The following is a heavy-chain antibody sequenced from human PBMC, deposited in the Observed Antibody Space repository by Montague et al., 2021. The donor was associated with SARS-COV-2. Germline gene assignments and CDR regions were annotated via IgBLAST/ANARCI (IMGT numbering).Heavy chain of an antibody. Sequence: TLSLTCTVSGDSINSGSYYWSWIRQPAGKGLEWIGRIYTSGRTNYNPSLNSRIAISVDTSKNQFSLRLDSVTAADTAIYYCATLTQSNGDFWGQGALVTVS. CDR2: IYTSGRT. D-gene: IGHD4/OR15-4a*01. CDR3: ATLTQSNGDF. J-gene: IGHJ4*02. CDR1: GDSINSGSYY. V-gene: IGHV4-61*02.